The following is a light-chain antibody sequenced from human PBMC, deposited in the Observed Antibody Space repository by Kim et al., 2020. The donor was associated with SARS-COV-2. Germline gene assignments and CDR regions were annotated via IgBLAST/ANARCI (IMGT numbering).Light chain of an antibody. CDR2: AAS. CDR1: QNIGRY. V-gene: IGKV1-39*01. Sequence: ASVGDRVTITGRASQNIGRYVNWYQQIVGQAPRLLIYAASGLHSGVPSRFRGSSSGADSTLTISNLQPEDFATYFCQQSYSTPWTFGRGTKVDIK. J-gene: IGKJ1*01. CDR3: QQSYSTPWT.